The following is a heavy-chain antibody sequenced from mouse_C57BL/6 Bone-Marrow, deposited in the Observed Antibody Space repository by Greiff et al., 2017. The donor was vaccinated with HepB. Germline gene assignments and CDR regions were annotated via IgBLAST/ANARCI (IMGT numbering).Heavy chain of an antibody. V-gene: IGHV1-15*01. J-gene: IGHJ4*01. D-gene: IGHD1-1*01. Sequence: VHLVESGAELVRPGASVTLSCKASGYTFTDYEMHWVKQTPVHGLEWIGAIDPETGGTAYNQKFKGKAILTADKSSSTAYMELRSLTSEDSAVYYCTRQNTTGDAMDYWGQGTSVTVSS. CDR3: TRQNTTGDAMDY. CDR2: IDPETGGT. CDR1: GYTFTDYE.